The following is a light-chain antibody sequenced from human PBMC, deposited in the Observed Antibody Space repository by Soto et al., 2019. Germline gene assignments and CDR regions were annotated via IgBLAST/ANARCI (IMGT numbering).Light chain of an antibody. J-gene: IGKJ5*01. CDR1: QTIDSY. CDR3: QQTRSGIT. V-gene: IGKV1-39*01. CDR2: AAS. Sequence: DIQLTQSPPSLSATVGDRVTITFRASQTIDSYLNWFQQKPGMAPKLLIYAASKLQSGVPSRFRGSGSGTDFTLTIDTLQPDDFASYYCQQTRSGITFGQGTRLENK.